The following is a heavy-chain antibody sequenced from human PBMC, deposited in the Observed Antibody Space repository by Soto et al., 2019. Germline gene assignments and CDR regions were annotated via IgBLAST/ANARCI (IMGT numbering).Heavy chain of an antibody. V-gene: IGHV1-3*01. CDR2: INAGNGNT. CDR1: GYTFTSYA. CDR3: ARGASMVRGVILDAFDI. Sequence: QVQLVQSGAEVKKPGASVKVSCKASGYTFTSYAMHWVRQAPGQRLEWMGWINAGNGNTKYSQKFQGRVTITRDTTTSTPYMELSSLRSEDTAVYYCARGASMVRGVILDAFDIWGQGTMVTVSS. D-gene: IGHD3-10*01. J-gene: IGHJ3*02.